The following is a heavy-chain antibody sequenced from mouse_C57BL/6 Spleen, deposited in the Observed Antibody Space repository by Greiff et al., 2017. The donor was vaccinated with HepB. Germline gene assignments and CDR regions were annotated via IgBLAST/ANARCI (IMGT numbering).Heavy chain of an antibody. CDR1: GYAFSSSW. Sequence: QVQLQQSGPELVKPGASVKISCKASGYAFSSSWMNWVKQRPGKGLEWIGRIYPGDGDTNYNGKFKGKATLTADKSSSTAYMQLSSLTSEDSAVYFCARPYSSYEGFAYWGQGTLVTVSA. CDR2: IYPGDGDT. V-gene: IGHV1-82*01. CDR3: ARPYSSYEGFAY. D-gene: IGHD2-5*01. J-gene: IGHJ3*01.